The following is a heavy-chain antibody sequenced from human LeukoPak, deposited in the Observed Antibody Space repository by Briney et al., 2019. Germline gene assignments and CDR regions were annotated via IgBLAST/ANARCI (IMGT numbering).Heavy chain of an antibody. CDR2: IKHDGSNQ. D-gene: IGHD3-9*01. V-gene: IGHV3-30*02. J-gene: IGHJ3*02. Sequence: GGSLRLSCAASGFTFSNYAMHWVRQAPGSGLVWVAFIKHDGSNQNYADSVKGRFTISRDNSKNTLYLQMNSLRAEDTAVYYCARDRPPDFDWLFRYPHAFDIWGQGTMVTVSS. CDR1: GFTFSNYA. CDR3: ARDRPPDFDWLFRYPHAFDI.